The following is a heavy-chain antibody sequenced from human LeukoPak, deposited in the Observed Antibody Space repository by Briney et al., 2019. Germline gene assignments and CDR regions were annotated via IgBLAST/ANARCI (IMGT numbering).Heavy chain of an antibody. Sequence: GTSLRLSCAASGFTFKNYGMHWVRQAPGKGLEWVAMTWYDGSNKYYADSVKGRFTISRDNSKNTVSLQMNNLRVEDTAIYYCASGTSGGANTLDPWGQGTLATVSS. V-gene: IGHV3-33*01. J-gene: IGHJ5*02. CDR3: ASGTSGGANTLDP. CDR1: GFTFKNYG. D-gene: IGHD1-1*01. CDR2: TWYDGSNK.